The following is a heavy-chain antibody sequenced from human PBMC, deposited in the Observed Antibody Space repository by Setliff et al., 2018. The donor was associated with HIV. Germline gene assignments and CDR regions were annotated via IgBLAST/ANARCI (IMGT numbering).Heavy chain of an antibody. CDR1: GGSISSHY. CDR2: IYYSGST. Sequence: SETLSLTCTVSGGSISSHYWSWIRQPPGKGLEWIGYIYYSGSTNYNPSLKSRVTISVDPSRNQFSLKLNSVTAADTAVYYCARDLGAVAGYYFDYWGQGTLVTVPQ. J-gene: IGHJ4*02. CDR3: ARDLGAVAGYYFDY. V-gene: IGHV4-59*11. D-gene: IGHD6-19*01.